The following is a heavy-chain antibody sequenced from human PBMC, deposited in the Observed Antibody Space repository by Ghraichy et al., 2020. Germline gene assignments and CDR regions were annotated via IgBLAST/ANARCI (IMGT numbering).Heavy chain of an antibody. V-gene: IGHV4-30-2*01. J-gene: IGHJ6*02. CDR1: GGSISSGGYS. D-gene: IGHD3-3*01. CDR3: AGQNLDYDFWSGSRNGMDV. Sequence: SETLSLTCAVSGGSISSGGYSWSWIRQPPGKGLEWIGYIYHSGSTYYNPSLKSRVTISVDRSKNQFSLKLRSVTAADTAVYYCAGQNLDYDFWSGSRNGMDVWGQGTTVTVSS. CDR2: IYHSGST.